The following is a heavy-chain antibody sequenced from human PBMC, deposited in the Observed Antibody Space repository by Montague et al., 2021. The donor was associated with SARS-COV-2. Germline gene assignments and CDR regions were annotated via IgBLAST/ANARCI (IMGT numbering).Heavy chain of an antibody. CDR3: AKGSV. J-gene: IGHJ6*02. CDR2: IKPDGSAG. Sequence: FLRLSCAASGFTFSSNWMSWVRQAPGKGLEWVANIKPDGSAGYYVDSVKGRFTISRDNAKNSLYLQMNSLRAEDTAVYYRAKGSVWGQGTTVTVSS. CDR1: GFTFSSNW. V-gene: IGHV3-7*01.